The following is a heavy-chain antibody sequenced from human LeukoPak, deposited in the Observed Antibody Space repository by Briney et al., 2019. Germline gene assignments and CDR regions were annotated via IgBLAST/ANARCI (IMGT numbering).Heavy chain of an antibody. CDR1: DYTFTSYG. Sequence: GASVKVSCKASDYTFTSYGISWVRQAPGQGLEWMGWISAYNGNTNYAQKLQGRVTMTTDTSTSTAYMELRSLRSDDTAVYYCARDYYDILTGYYRPDYWGQGTLVTVSS. V-gene: IGHV1-18*01. D-gene: IGHD3-9*01. CDR3: ARDYYDILTGYYRPDY. J-gene: IGHJ4*02. CDR2: ISAYNGNT.